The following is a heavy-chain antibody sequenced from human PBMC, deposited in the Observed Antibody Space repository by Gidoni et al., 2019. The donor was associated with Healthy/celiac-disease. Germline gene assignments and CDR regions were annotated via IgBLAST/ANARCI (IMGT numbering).Heavy chain of an antibody. D-gene: IGHD6-6*01. CDR3: ARAIEARHGNDGEGAFDI. J-gene: IGHJ3*02. CDR2: IDWDDDK. Sequence: LALIDWDDDKYYSTSLKTRLTISKDTSKNQVVLTMTNMDPVDTATYYGARAIEARHGNDGEGAFDIWGQGTMVTVSS. V-gene: IGHV2-70*01.